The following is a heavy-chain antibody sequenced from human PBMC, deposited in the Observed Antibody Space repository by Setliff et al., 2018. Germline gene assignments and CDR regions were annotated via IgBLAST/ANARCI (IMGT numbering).Heavy chain of an antibody. CDR2: IYHSGSV. Sequence: PETLSLTCTVSRGSIRDITYHWGWIRQPPGKGLEWIGSIYHSGSVYYNPSLKSRVTISVDTSKNQFSLRLTSVTAADTAIYYCARVRNTQNGFFDYWSQGTLVTVSS. V-gene: IGHV4-39*07. J-gene: IGHJ4*02. CDR3: ARVRNTQNGFFDY. D-gene: IGHD1-1*01. CDR1: RGSIRDITYH.